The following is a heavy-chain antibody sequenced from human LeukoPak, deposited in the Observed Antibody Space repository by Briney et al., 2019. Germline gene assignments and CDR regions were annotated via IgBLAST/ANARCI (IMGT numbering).Heavy chain of an antibody. CDR3: AREICTSTSCFVFDY. J-gene: IGHJ4*02. CDR1: EFTFSSYW. Sequence: PGGSLRLSCVASEFTFSSYWMHWVRQAPGKGLVWVSRIYGDGSGTTYADSVKGRFTISRDNAKNSLYLQMNSLRGEDTALYYCAREICTSTSCFVFDYWGQGTLVTVSS. CDR2: IYGDGSGT. V-gene: IGHV3-74*03. D-gene: IGHD2-2*01.